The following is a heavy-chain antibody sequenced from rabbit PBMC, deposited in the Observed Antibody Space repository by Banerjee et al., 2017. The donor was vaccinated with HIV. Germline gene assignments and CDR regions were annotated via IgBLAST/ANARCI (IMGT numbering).Heavy chain of an antibody. D-gene: IGHD4-2*01. V-gene: IGHV1S45*01. J-gene: IGHJ4*01. CDR1: GLDFSSSYW. CDR2: IAAGSSGST. CDR3: ARDPAGREDFNL. Sequence: EESGGGLVQPEGSLTLTCKASGLDFSSSYWISWVRQAPGKGLEWIACIAAGSSGSTYYASWAKGRFTISKTSSTTVTLQMTSLTAADTATYFCARDPAGREDFNLWGPGTLVTVS.